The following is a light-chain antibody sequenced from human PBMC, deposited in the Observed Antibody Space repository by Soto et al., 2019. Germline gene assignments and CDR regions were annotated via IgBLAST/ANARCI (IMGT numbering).Light chain of an antibody. CDR1: QSVSNNY. V-gene: IGKV3-20*01. CDR2: GSS. CDR3: QQYGSSPPYT. J-gene: IGKJ2*01. Sequence: EVVLTQSPGTLSLSPGERATLSCRASQSVSNNYFAWYQQKPGQAPRLLLFGSSDMATGIPDRFSGSGSGTDFTLTISRLEPEDFAVYYCQQYGSSPPYTFGQGTKLEIK.